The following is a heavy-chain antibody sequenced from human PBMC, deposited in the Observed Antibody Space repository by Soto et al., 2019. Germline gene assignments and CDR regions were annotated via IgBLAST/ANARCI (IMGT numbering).Heavy chain of an antibody. J-gene: IGHJ4*02. CDR3: TIVRVADSALDH. CDR1: GFIFSNNG. CDR2: MSCDGSDT. Sequence: QVQLVESGGGVVQPGRSLRLSCVGSGFIFSNNGMRWVRQTPGKGLEWVAFMSCDGSDTFYADSVKGRFNISRDNSKNTLFLNMSNLRAEDTTMYYCTIVRVADSALDHWGQGTLVTVSS. D-gene: IGHD3-10*02. V-gene: IGHV3-30*03.